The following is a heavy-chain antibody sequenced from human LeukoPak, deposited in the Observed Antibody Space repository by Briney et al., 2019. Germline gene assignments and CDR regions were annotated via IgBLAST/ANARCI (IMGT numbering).Heavy chain of an antibody. CDR3: ARKDYGGNSARSFDY. Sequence: SVKVSCKASGGTFSSYAISWVRQAPGQGLGCMGGIIPIFGATNYAQKLQGSVIITADEYTSTAYMELSSLRSEDTAVYYCARKDYGGNSARSFDYWGQGTLVTVSS. D-gene: IGHD4-23*01. V-gene: IGHV1-69*01. CDR2: IIPIFGAT. J-gene: IGHJ4*02. CDR1: GGTFSSYA.